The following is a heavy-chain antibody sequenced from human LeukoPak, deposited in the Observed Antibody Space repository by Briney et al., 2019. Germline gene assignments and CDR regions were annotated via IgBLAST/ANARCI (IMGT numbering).Heavy chain of an antibody. CDR3: AKENDFVY. J-gene: IGHJ4*02. CDR2: ISYDGTNK. D-gene: IGHD3-3*01. Sequence: GGSLRLSCAASGFTFSNYDMHWVRQAPGKGLEWVAVISYDGTNKYYEDSVKGRFTISRDNSKSTLYLQMNSLRAEDTAVYYCAKENDFVYWGQGTLVTVSS. CDR1: GFTFSNYD. V-gene: IGHV3-30*18.